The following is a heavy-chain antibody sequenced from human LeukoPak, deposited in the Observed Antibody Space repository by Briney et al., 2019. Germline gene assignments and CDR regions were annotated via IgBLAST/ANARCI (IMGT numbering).Heavy chain of an antibody. J-gene: IGHJ4*02. CDR3: ARRGHGYGSPFDY. D-gene: IGHD5-18*01. Sequence: ASVKVSCKASGYTFTSYDINWVRQATGQGLEWMGWMNPNSGNTGYAQKFQGRVTMTRNTSMSTAYMELSSLRAEDTAVYYCARRGHGYGSPFDYWGQGTLVTVSS. CDR2: MNPNSGNT. CDR1: GYTFTSYD. V-gene: IGHV1-8*01.